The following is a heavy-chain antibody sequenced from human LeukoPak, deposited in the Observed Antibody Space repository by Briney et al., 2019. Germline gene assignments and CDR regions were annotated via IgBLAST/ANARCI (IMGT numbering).Heavy chain of an antibody. CDR3: AKDLPGSGLLWFGELLGIDY. CDR2: ISGSGGST. CDR1: GFTFGDHA. J-gene: IGHJ4*02. Sequence: PGGSLRLSCAASGFTFGDHAMSWVRQAPGKGLEWVSAISGSGGSTYYADSVKGRFTISRDNSKNTLYLQMNSLRAEDTAVYYCAKDLPGSGLLWFGELLGIDYWGQGTLVTVSS. D-gene: IGHD3-10*01. V-gene: IGHV3-23*01.